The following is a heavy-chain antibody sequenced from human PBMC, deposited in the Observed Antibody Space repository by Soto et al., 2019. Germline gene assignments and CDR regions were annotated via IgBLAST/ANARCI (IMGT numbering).Heavy chain of an antibody. V-gene: IGHV4-34*01. D-gene: IGHD6-25*01. CDR1: GGSFSGYY. CDR2: INHSGST. J-gene: IGHJ4*02. CDR3: ARADIAAAGSFDY. Sequence: PSETLSLTCAVYGGSFSGYYWSWIRQPPGKGLEWIGEINHSGSTNYNPSLKSRVTISVDTSKNQSSLKLSSVTAADTAVYYCARADIAAAGSFDYWGQGTLVTVS.